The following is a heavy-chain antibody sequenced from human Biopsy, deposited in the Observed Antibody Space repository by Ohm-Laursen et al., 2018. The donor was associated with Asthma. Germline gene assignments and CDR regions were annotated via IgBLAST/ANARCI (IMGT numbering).Heavy chain of an antibody. CDR2: INAGNGNT. CDR3: ARTYYDFLTGQVNDAFAT. CDR1: GYTFISYA. J-gene: IGHJ3*02. Sequence: ASVKVSCKASGYTFISYAIHWVRQAPGQRLEWMGWINAGNGNTKYSQKVQGRVTITRDTSASTAYMELSSLRSEDTAVYYCARTYYDFLTGQVNDAFATWGQGTMVTVSS. D-gene: IGHD3-9*01. V-gene: IGHV1-3*01.